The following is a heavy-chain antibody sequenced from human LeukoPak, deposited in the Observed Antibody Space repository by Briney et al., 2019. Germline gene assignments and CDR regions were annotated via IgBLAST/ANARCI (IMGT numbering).Heavy chain of an antibody. CDR2: IYPNSCGT. CDR1: RYTLNGYY. V-gene: IGHV1-2*02. J-gene: IGHJ6*02. D-gene: IGHD6-13*01. CDR3: ARARYSNSWYPDYYYCGMDV. Sequence: ASVHVSCQASRYTLNGYYLYWVRQAPGQALEWLGWIYPNSCGTNYAQKFQGRVTMTRDTSISTSSMELSRLRSDDTAVYYCARARYSNSWYPDYYYCGMDVWGQGTTVTVSS.